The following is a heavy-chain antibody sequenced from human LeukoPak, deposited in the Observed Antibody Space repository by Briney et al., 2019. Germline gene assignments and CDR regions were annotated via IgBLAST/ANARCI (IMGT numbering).Heavy chain of an antibody. Sequence: AESLKISCKASAYSSASYWIAWVRQMPGKGLEWMGVIYPGSADITYSPSFQGQVTISADKSVSTAYLHWSSLKASDTAIYYCARHLSSITSCPTYWGQGTLVTVSS. CDR2: IYPGSADI. CDR3: ARHLSSITSCPTY. V-gene: IGHV5-51*01. D-gene: IGHD2-2*01. J-gene: IGHJ4*02. CDR1: AYSSASYW.